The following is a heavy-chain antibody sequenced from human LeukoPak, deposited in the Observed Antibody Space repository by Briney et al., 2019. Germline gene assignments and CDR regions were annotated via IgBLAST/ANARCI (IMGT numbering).Heavy chain of an antibody. J-gene: IGHJ5*02. Sequence: SETLSLTCTVSGGSISSYYWRWIRQPPGKGLEWIGYIYYSGSTNYNPSLKSRVTISVDTSKNQFSLKLSSVTAADTAVYYCARQPLRTYDSSVGWFDPWGQGTLVTVSS. CDR3: ARQPLRTYDSSVGWFDP. CDR2: IYYSGST. V-gene: IGHV4-59*08. D-gene: IGHD3-22*01. CDR1: GGSISSYY.